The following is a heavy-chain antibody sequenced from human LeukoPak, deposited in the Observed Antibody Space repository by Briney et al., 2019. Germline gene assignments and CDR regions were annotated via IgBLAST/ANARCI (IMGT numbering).Heavy chain of an antibody. D-gene: IGHD6-19*01. J-gene: IGHJ6*03. CDR1: GFTFDDYT. CDR2: ISWDGGST. V-gene: IGHV3-43*01. Sequence: PGGSLRLSCAASGFTFDDYTMHWVRQAPGKGLEWVSLISWDGGSTYYADSVKGRFTISRDNSKNSLYLQMNSLRTEDTALYYCAKAPSSIAVAGKGTYYYYMDVWGKGTTATVSS. CDR3: AKAPSSIAVAGKGTYYYYMDV.